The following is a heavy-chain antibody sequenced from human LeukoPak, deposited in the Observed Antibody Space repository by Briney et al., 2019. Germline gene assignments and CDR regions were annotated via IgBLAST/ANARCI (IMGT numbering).Heavy chain of an antibody. CDR1: GGTFSSYA. CDR3: ARGRGDYGGNTGLDY. Sequence: SVKVSCKASGGTFSSYAISWVRQAPGQGHEWMGGIIPIFGTANYAQKFQGRVTITTDESTSTAYMELSSLRSEDTAVYYCARGRGDYGGNTGLDYWGQGTLVTVSS. CDR2: IIPIFGTA. V-gene: IGHV1-69*05. J-gene: IGHJ4*02. D-gene: IGHD4-23*01.